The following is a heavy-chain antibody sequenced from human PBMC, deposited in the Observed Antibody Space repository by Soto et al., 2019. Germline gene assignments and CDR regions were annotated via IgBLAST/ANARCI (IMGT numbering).Heavy chain of an antibody. D-gene: IGHD3-16*01. CDR1: GFTFSSYS. Sequence: PGGSLRLSCTASGFTFSSYSMNWVRQAPGKGLEWVSYISSSSSTIYYADSVKGRFTISRDNAKNSPYLQVNSLRAEDTAVYYCARESRYYVYWGQGTLVTVSS. CDR3: ARESRYYVY. J-gene: IGHJ4*02. V-gene: IGHV3-48*01. CDR2: ISSSSSTI.